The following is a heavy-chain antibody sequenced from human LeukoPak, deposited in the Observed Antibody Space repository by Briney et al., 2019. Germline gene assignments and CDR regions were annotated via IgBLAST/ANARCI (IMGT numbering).Heavy chain of an antibody. CDR1: GYTFTDYN. Sequence: ASVKVSCKTSGYTFTDYNINWVRQAPGQGLEWMGWISPNSGGTNYAQRFQGMVTMTRDTSISTAYMDLSSLKSDDTATYYCSVWFGELSHWGQGTLVTVSS. V-gene: IGHV1-2*02. D-gene: IGHD3-10*01. CDR3: SVWFGELSH. CDR2: ISPNSGGT. J-gene: IGHJ4*02.